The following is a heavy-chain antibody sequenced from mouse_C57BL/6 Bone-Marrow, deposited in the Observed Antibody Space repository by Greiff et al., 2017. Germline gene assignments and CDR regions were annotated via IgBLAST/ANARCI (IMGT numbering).Heavy chain of an antibody. J-gene: IGHJ1*03. D-gene: IGHD1-1*01. V-gene: IGHV7-3*01. Sequence: EVKLMESGGGLVQPGGSLSLSCAASGFTFTDYYMSWVRQPPGKALEWLGFIRNKANGYTTEYSASVKGRFTISRDNSQSILYLQMNALGAEDSATYYCARSHYYGSSYWYFDVWGTGTTVTVSS. CDR3: ARSHYYGSSYWYFDV. CDR2: IRNKANGYTT. CDR1: GFTFTDYY.